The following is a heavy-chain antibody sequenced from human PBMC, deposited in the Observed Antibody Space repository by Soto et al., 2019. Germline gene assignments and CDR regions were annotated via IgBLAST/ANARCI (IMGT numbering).Heavy chain of an antibody. J-gene: IGHJ4*02. CDR3: AKQTGYSSGWYFAY. D-gene: IGHD6-19*01. CDR1: GFTFSSYG. V-gene: IGHV3-30*18. Sequence: PWGSLRLSCAASGFTFSSYGMHWVRQAPGKGLEWVAVISYDGSNKYYADSVKGRFTISRDNSKNTLYLQMNSLRAEDTAVYYCAKQTGYSSGWYFAYWGQGTLVTVSS. CDR2: ISYDGSNK.